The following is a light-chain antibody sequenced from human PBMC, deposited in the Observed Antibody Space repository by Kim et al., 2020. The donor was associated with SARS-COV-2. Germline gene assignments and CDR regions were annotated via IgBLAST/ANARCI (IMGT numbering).Light chain of an antibody. CDR3: ATWDDSLNGPV. CDR2: SNN. CDR1: SSDIGSNT. J-gene: IGLJ2*01. V-gene: IGLV1-44*01. Sequence: GQRVTISRSGSSSDIGSNTLNWYQHVPGTAPKLLIYSNNQRPSGVPDRFSASKSATSASLAISGLQSEDEADYYCATWDDSLNGPVFGGWTQLTVL.